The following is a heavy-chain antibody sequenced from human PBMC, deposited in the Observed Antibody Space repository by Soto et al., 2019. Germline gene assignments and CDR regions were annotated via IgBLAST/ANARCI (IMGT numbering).Heavy chain of an antibody. Sequence: SETLSLTCTVSGGSISSYYWSWIRQPPGKGLEWIGYIYYSGSTNYNPSLKSRVTISVDTSKNQFSLRLSSVTAADTAVYYCATTPCSGGSCYFFDYWGQGTLVTVSS. D-gene: IGHD2-15*01. J-gene: IGHJ4*02. CDR2: IYYSGST. CDR3: ATTPCSGGSCYFFDY. V-gene: IGHV4-59*08. CDR1: GGSISSYY.